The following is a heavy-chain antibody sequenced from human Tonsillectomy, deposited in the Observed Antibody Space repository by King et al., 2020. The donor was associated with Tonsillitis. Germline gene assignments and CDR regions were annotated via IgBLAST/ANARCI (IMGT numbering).Heavy chain of an antibody. Sequence: VQLVESGGGLVQPGGSLRLSCAASGFTVSSNYMSWVRQAPGKGLEWVSIIYRGSTTYYADPVKGRFTISRHNSKNTLFLQMNSLRGEDTAVYYCATDAPRGSRRLHGMDVLGQGPTFTVSS. CDR1: GFTVSSNY. CDR2: IYRGSTT. CDR3: ATDAPRGSRRLHGMDV. D-gene: IGHD3-10*01. V-gene: IGHV3-53*04. J-gene: IGHJ6*02.